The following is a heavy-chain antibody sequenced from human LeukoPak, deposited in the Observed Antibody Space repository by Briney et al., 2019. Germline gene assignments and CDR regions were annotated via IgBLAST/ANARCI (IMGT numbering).Heavy chain of an antibody. J-gene: IGHJ4*02. CDR3: ARLPGRYCSSTSCWRFDY. D-gene: IGHD2-2*01. Sequence: GASVTVSCKASGYTFTGYYMHWVRQAPGQGLEWMGWINPNSGGTNYAQKFQGRVTMTRDTSISTAYMELSRLRSDDTAVYYCARLPGRYCSSTSCWRFDYWGQGTLVTVSS. CDR1: GYTFTGYY. V-gene: IGHV1-2*02. CDR2: INPNSGGT.